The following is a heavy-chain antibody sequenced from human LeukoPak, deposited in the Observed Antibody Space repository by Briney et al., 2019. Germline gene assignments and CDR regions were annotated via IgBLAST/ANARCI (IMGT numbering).Heavy chain of an antibody. CDR1: GGSISTTNW. J-gene: IGHJ4*02. D-gene: IGHD3-22*01. CDR2: IFHSGST. CDR3: ARASYSYDINGWVPFDY. Sequence: PSETLSLTCAVSGGSISTTNWWSWVRPPPGKGLEWIGDIFHSGSTNYNPSLKSRVTISGDTSKNQFSLRLSSVTAADTAVYYCARASYSYDINGWVPFDYWGQGTLVTVSS. V-gene: IGHV4-4*02.